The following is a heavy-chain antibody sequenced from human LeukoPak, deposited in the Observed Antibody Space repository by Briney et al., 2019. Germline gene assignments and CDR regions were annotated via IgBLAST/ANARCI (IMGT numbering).Heavy chain of an antibody. V-gene: IGHV3-23*01. CDR3: AKDLAQTTLLWFGELYHYGMDV. CDR1: RFSFSTYP. J-gene: IGHJ6*02. D-gene: IGHD3-10*01. Sequence: AGGSLRLSCEASRFSFSTYPMGWVRRAPGKGLEWVSGISASGDVTFHADPLKGRFTISRDNSKNTLYLQMNSLRAEDTAVYYCAKDLAQTTLLWFGELYHYGMDVWGQGTTVTVSS. CDR2: ISASGDVT.